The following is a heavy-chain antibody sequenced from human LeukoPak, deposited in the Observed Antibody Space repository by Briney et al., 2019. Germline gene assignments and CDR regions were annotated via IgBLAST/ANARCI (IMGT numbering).Heavy chain of an antibody. CDR1: GFTFSSYW. D-gene: IGHD3-3*01. Sequence: GGSLGLSCAASGFTFSSYWMSWVRQAPGKGLEWVANIKQDGSEKYYVDSVKGRFTISRDNAKNSLYLQMNSLRAEDTAVYYCAGFRVAGQVGYWGQGTLVTVSS. V-gene: IGHV3-7*03. J-gene: IGHJ4*02. CDR3: AGFRVAGQVGY. CDR2: IKQDGSEK.